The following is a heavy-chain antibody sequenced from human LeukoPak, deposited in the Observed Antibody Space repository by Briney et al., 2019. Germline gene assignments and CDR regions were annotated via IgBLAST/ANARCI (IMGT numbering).Heavy chain of an antibody. V-gene: IGHV1-69*01. CDR1: GGTFSSYA. CDR3: GGPYCSGGSCYSRVKYGMDV. J-gene: IGHJ6*04. Sequence: SVKVSCKASGGTFSSYAISWVRQAPRQGLEWMGGIIPIFGTANYAQKFQGRVTITADESTSTAYMELSSLRSEDTAVYYCGGPYCSGGSCYSRVKYGMDVWGKGTTVTVSS. CDR2: IIPIFGTA. D-gene: IGHD2-15*01.